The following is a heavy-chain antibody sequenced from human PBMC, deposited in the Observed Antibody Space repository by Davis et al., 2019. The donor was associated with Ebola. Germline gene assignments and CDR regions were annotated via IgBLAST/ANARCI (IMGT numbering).Heavy chain of an antibody. CDR2: IWYDGSKK. D-gene: IGHD1-26*01. V-gene: IGHV3-33*01. J-gene: IGHJ4*02. Sequence: GESLKISCAASGFTFRSYGMHWVRQAPGKGLEWVAVIWYDGSKKYYSDSVKGRFTISRDNSDNMLYLQMNSLRAEDTAVYYCTTEQGIVGATTVLWGQGTLVTVSS. CDR1: GFTFRSYG. CDR3: TTEQGIVGATTVL.